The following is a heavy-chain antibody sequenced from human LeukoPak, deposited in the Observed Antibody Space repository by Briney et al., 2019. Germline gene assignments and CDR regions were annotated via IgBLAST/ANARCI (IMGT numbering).Heavy chain of an antibody. CDR3: ARGLYGSGRYLDY. D-gene: IGHD3-10*01. CDR1: GGSISSYY. V-gene: IGHV4-59*12. Sequence: SETLSLTCTVSGGSISSYYWSWIRQPPGKGLEWIGYVYYSGSTNYNPSLKSRVTISVDTSKNQFSLKLSSVTAADTAVYYCARGLYGSGRYLDYWGQGTLVTVSS. J-gene: IGHJ4*02. CDR2: VYYSGST.